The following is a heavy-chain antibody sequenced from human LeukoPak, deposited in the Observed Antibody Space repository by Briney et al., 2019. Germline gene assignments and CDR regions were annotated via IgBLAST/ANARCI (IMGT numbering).Heavy chain of an antibody. D-gene: IGHD2-2*01. V-gene: IGHV4-34*01. CDR1: GGSFSGYY. Sequence: PSETLSLTCAVYGGSFSGYYWSWIRQPPGKGLEWIGEINHSGSTNYNPSLKSRVTISVDTSKNQFSLKLSSVTAADTAEYYCARGVYCSSTSCYFLSWFDPWGQGTLVTVSS. CDR3: ARGVYCSSTSCYFLSWFDP. CDR2: INHSGST. J-gene: IGHJ5*02.